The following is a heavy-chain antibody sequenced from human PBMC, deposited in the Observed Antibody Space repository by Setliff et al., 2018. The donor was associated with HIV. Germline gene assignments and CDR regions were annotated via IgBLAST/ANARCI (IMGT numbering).Heavy chain of an antibody. CDR2: IYHSGTT. J-gene: IGHJ5*02. Sequence: SETLSLTCAVSGYSISSGYYWGWIRQTPGKGLEWIGSIYHSGTTYYNPSLRSRVTISVDTSKNQFSLKLSALTAADTAVYYCARGRTQWPNYNYFDPWGLGTLVTVSS. D-gene: IGHD6-19*01. CDR1: GYSISSGYY. V-gene: IGHV4-38-2*01. CDR3: ARGRTQWPNYNYFDP.